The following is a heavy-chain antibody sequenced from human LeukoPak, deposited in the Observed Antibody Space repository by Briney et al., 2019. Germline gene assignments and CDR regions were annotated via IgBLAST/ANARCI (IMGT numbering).Heavy chain of an antibody. J-gene: IGHJ5*02. CDR1: GFTFSSYA. Sequence: PGGSLRLSCAASGFTFSSYAMSWVRQAPGKGLEWVSAISGSGGSTYYADSVKGRFTISRDNSKTTLYLQMNSLRAEDTAVYYCAKDSSCSGGSCYLNWFDPWGQGTLVTVSS. D-gene: IGHD2-15*01. V-gene: IGHV3-23*01. CDR3: AKDSSCSGGSCYLNWFDP. CDR2: ISGSGGST.